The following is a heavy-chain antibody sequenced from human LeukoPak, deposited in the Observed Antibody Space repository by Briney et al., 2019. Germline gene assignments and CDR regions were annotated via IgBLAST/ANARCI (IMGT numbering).Heavy chain of an antibody. CDR2: IGVAGDT. J-gene: IGHJ6*02. CDR1: GFTVSNSD. Sequence: PGGSLRLSCAASGFTVSNSDIHWVRRSTGGGLEWVSTIGVAGDTYYSASVKGRFTISRDDARNSLFLQMFSLKAEDTAVYYCARGPTHLYYGMDVWGPGTTVTASS. V-gene: IGHV3-13*01. D-gene: IGHD1-1*01. CDR3: ARGPTHLYYGMDV.